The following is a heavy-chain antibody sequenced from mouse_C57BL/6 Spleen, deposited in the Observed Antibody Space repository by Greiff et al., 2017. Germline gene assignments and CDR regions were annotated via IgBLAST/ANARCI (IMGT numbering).Heavy chain of an antibody. CDR1: GYAFTNYL. D-gene: IGHD2-13*01. V-gene: IGHV1-54*01. CDR2: INPGSGGT. J-gene: IGHJ3*01. CDR3: ARSRGDWALLAY. Sequence: QVQLQQSGAELARPGTSVKVSCKASGYAFTNYLIEWVKQRPGQGLEWIGVINPGSGGTNYNEKFKGKATLTADKSSSTAYLQLSSLTSEDSAVYFCARSRGDWALLAYWGQGTLVTVSA.